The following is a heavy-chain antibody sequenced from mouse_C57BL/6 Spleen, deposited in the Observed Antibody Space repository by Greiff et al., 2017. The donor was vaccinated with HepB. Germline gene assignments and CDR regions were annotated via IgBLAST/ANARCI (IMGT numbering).Heavy chain of an antibody. D-gene: IGHD1-1*01. CDR3: AKRGGITTVVGYAMDY. V-gene: IGHV1-81*01. CDR2: IYPRSGTT. Sequence: VQLQQSGAELARPGASVKLSCKASGYTFTSYGISWVKQRTGQGLEWIGEIYPRSGTTYYNEKFKGKATLTADKSSSTAYIELRSLTSEDSAVYFCAKRGGITTVVGYAMDYWGQGTSVTVSS. J-gene: IGHJ4*01. CDR1: GYTFTSYG.